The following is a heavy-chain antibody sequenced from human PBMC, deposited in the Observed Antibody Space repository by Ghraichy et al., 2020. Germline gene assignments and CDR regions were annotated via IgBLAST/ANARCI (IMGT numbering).Heavy chain of an antibody. CDR3: AVGPGRDSDAFDL. Sequence: SETLSLTCTVSGGSISGGGYYWSWIRQHPGKGLEWIGYIYDNGSTYYKPSLKSRVTISIDTSKNQFSLKLSSVTAADTAVYYCAVGPGRDSDAFDLWGQGTVLTVSS. D-gene: IGHD1-26*01. J-gene: IGHJ3*01. V-gene: IGHV4-31*03. CDR2: IYDNGST. CDR1: GGSISGGGYY.